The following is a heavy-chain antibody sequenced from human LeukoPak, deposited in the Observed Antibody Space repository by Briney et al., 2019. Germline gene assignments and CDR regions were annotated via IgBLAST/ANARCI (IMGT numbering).Heavy chain of an antibody. CDR3: AKEGDGIAAEVHFDC. J-gene: IGHJ4*02. D-gene: IGHD6-13*01. CDR2: IYSGGST. Sequence: GGSLRLSCAASGFTVSSNYMSWVRQAPGKGLEWVSVIYSGGSTYYADSVKGRFTISRDNSKSTLYLQMNSLRAEDTAVYYCAKEGDGIAAEVHFDCWGQGTLVTVSS. V-gene: IGHV3-53*01. CDR1: GFTVSSNY.